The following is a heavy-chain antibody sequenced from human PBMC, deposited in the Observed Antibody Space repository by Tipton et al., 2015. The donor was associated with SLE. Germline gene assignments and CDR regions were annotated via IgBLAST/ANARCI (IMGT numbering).Heavy chain of an antibody. CDR3: GRTGIQGVIDY. D-gene: IGHD3-10*01. CDR1: GGSVYSGSYY. Sequence: TLSLTCTVPGGSVYSGSYYWSWIRQPAGKGLEWIGHIYTSGSTNYNPSLKSRVTISIDTSKKQISLKVTSVTAADTAVYYCGRTGIQGVIDYWGQGTLVTVSS. J-gene: IGHJ4*02. CDR2: IYTSGST. V-gene: IGHV4-61*09.